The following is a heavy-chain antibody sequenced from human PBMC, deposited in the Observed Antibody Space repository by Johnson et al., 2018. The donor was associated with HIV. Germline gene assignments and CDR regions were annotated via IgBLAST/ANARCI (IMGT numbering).Heavy chain of an antibody. CDR3: AREVNAFDI. D-gene: IGHD3-22*01. Sequence: QVQLVESGGGVVRPGRSLRLSCAASGFTFSNYPMHWVRQAPGKGLEWVAVISFDGSNKYYTDSVTGRFTISRDNSKNTLYLQMNSLRAEDTAVYYCAREVNAFDIWGQGTVVTVSS. CDR1: GFTFSNYP. V-gene: IGHV3-30*04. J-gene: IGHJ3*02. CDR2: ISFDGSNK.